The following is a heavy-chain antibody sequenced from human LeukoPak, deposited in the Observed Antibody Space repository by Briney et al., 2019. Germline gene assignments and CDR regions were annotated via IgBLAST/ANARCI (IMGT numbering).Heavy chain of an antibody. Sequence: SETLSLTCTVSGGSISSSSYYWGWIRQPPGKGLEWIGSIYYSGSTYYNPSLKCRVTISVDTSKNQFSLELSSVTAADTAVYYCARFGGGLGLWPDDAFDIWGQGTMVTVSS. D-gene: IGHD3-10*01. CDR1: GGSISSSSYY. CDR2: IYYSGST. CDR3: ARFGGGLGLWPDDAFDI. J-gene: IGHJ3*02. V-gene: IGHV4-39*01.